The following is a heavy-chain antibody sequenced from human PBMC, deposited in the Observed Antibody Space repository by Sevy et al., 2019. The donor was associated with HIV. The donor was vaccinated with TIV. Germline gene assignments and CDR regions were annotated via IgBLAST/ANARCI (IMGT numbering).Heavy chain of an antibody. CDR1: GFTFTSSA. CDR3: AAEELGATER. D-gene: IGHD1-26*01. Sequence: ASVKVSCKASGFTFTSSAVQWVRQARGQRLEWIGWIVVGCGNTNYAQKFQERVTITRDMPTSTVYMERSSLRSEDTGVYYCAAEELGATERWGQGTLVTVSS. CDR2: IVVGCGNT. V-gene: IGHV1-58*01. J-gene: IGHJ4*02.